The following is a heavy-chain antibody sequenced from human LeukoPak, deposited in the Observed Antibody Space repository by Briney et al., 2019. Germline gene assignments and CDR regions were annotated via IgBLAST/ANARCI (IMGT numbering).Heavy chain of an antibody. J-gene: IGHJ4*02. CDR1: GFTFSSYE. CDR3: ARDSREMATIVDY. Sequence: GGSLRLTCAASGFTFSSYEMNWVRQAPGKGLEWVSYISSSGSTIYYADSVKGRFTISRDNAKNSLYLQMNSLRAEDTAVYYCARDSREMATIVDYWGQGTLVTVSS. CDR2: ISSSGSTI. V-gene: IGHV3-48*03. D-gene: IGHD5-24*01.